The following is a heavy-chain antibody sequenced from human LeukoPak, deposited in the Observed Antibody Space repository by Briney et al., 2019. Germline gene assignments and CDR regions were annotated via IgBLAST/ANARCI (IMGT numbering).Heavy chain of an antibody. CDR1: GYTFTSYA. CDR2: ITPSGGT. J-gene: IGHJ4*02. CDR3: ARDRYGDGFAHLDY. Sequence: ASVKVSCKASGYTFTSYAIHWVRQAPGQGLEWMGWITPSGGTNYPQKFQGRVAITWHTSITTAYMDLSRLTSDVTAVYYCARDRYGDGFAHLDYWGQGALVTVSS. V-gene: IGHV1-2*02. D-gene: IGHD5-24*01.